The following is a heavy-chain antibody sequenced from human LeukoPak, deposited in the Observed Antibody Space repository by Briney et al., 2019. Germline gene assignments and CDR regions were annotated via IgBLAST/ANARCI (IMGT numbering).Heavy chain of an antibody. CDR1: GLSFSDYG. CDR2: IWSDGSNK. CDR3: ASAAGPFDH. D-gene: IGHD6-13*01. V-gene: IGHV3-33*01. J-gene: IGHJ4*02. Sequence: GGSLRLSCVVSGLSFSDYGIHWVRQAPGKGLEWVAVIWSDGSNKYYADSVKGRFTISRDNSENTLYLQMNTLRADDTAVYFCASAAGPFDHWGQGTLVTVSS.